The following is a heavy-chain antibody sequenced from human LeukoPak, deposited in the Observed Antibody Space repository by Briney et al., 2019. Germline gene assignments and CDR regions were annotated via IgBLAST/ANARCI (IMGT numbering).Heavy chain of an antibody. D-gene: IGHD3-10*01. Sequence: GGSLRLSCAAPGFTFSSYEMNWVRQAPGKGLEWVSYISSSGSTIYYADSVKGRFTISRDNAKNSLYLQMNSLRAEDTAVYYCASSRRKLVVRGGALDYWGQGTLVTVSS. CDR3: ASSRRKLVVRGGALDY. V-gene: IGHV3-48*03. CDR2: ISSSGSTI. J-gene: IGHJ4*02. CDR1: GFTFSSYE.